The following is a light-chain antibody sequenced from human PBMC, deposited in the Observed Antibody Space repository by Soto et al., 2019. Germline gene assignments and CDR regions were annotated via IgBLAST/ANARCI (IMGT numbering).Light chain of an antibody. CDR1: QSVSSIY. Sequence: EIVLTQSPGTLSLSPGERATLSCRASQSVSSIYLAWYQHKPGQAPRLLIYGASSRVTGIPDRFSGSGSGTDFTLTISRLEPEDFAVYYCQQYGSSSLTFGRGTTVEIK. J-gene: IGKJ1*01. V-gene: IGKV3-20*01. CDR2: GAS. CDR3: QQYGSSSLT.